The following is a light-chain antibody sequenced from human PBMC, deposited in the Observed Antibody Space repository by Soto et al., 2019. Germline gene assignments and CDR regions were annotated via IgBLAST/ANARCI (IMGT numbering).Light chain of an antibody. CDR2: AAS. CDR3: QQSNSTPLWT. CDR1: QSISSY. J-gene: IGKJ1*01. V-gene: IGKV1-39*01. Sequence: DIQMTQSPSSLSASVGDRVTITCRASQSISSYLNWYQQKPGKAPKLLIYAASSRQSGIPSRFSGSGSGTEFTLTISSLQPEDFATYYCQQSNSTPLWTFGQGTKVEIK.